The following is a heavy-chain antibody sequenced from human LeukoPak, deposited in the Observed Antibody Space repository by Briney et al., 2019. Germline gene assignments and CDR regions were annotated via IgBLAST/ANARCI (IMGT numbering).Heavy chain of an antibody. CDR1: GYSVSSGYY. V-gene: IGHV4-38-2*02. D-gene: IGHD5-18*01. CDR3: ARTTEGGYTYNYFYYYYMDV. Sequence: SETLSLTCTVSGYSVSSGYYWGWIRQPPGKGLEWIGSIYHSGSTYYNPSLKSRVTISVDTSKNQFSLKLSSVTAADTAVYYCARTTEGGYTYNYFYYYYMDVWGKGTTVTISS. J-gene: IGHJ6*03. CDR2: IYHSGST.